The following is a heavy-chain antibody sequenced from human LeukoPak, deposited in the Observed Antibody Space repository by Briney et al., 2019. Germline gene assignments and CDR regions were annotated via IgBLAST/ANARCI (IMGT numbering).Heavy chain of an antibody. Sequence: SQTLSLTCAISGDSVSSNSAAWNWIRQSPSRGLEWLGRTYYRSKWYNYYAVFVTGRLIIDSDTSKNQFFLHLNSVTPEDTAIYYCARGRFFARYFYYYGMDVWGQGTTVTVSS. D-gene: IGHD3-3*01. CDR2: TYYRSKWYN. J-gene: IGHJ6*02. V-gene: IGHV6-1*01. CDR3: ARGRFFARYFYYYGMDV. CDR1: GDSVSSNSAA.